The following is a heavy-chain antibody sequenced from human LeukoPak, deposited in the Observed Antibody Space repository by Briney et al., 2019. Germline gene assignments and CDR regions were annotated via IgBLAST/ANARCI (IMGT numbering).Heavy chain of an antibody. CDR2: INPNSGGT. D-gene: IGHD6-13*01. CDR1: GYTFTAYY. Sequence: ASVKVSCKASGYTFTAYYVHWVRQATGQGLEWLGWINPNSGGTNYAQKFQGRVTMTRDTSITTAYMELSRLSSDDTAVYYCASSVSSRWAIIDYWGQGTLVTVSS. J-gene: IGHJ4*02. V-gene: IGHV1-2*02. CDR3: ASSVSSRWAIIDY.